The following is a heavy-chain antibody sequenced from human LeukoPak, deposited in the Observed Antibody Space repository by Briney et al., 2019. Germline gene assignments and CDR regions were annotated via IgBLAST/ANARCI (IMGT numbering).Heavy chain of an antibody. CDR1: GDSMSSGSDY. V-gene: IGHV4-61*02. CDR2: IYTSGSL. D-gene: IGHD6-13*01. J-gene: IGHJ6*02. CDR3: AREEVAAAGQTYYYYGMDV. Sequence: SETLSLTCTVSGDSMSSGSDYGSWIRQPAGEGLQWIGCIYTSGSLNYNPSLKSRVTISVDTSKNQFSLTLSSVTAADTAVYYCAREEVAAAGQTYYYYGMDVWGQGTTVTVSS.